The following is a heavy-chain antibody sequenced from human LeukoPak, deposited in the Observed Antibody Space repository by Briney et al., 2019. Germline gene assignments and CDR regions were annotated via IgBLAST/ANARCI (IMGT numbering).Heavy chain of an antibody. J-gene: IGHJ3*02. V-gene: IGHV3-53*01. CDR2: IYSDGGGGRT. Sequence: PGGSLRLSCAASGFTVSSNYMSWVRQAPGKGLEWVSIIYSDGGGGRTDYADSVKGRFTISRDDSKNTLYLQMNSLRAEDTAVYYCARDHSFDGFDIWGQGTMVTVSS. CDR3: ARDHSFDGFDI. CDR1: GFTVSSNY.